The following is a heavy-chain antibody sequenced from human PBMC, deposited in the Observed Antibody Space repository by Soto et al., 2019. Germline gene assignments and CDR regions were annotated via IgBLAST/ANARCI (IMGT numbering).Heavy chain of an antibody. CDR1: GGSISSYY. D-gene: IGHD1-26*01. J-gene: IGHJ4*02. Sequence: KPSETLSLTCTVSGGSISSYYWSWIRQPPGKGLEWIGYIYYSGSTNYNPSLKSRVTISVDTSKNQFSLKLSSVTAADTAVYYCARSRWGLVGAIEYYFDYWGQGTLVTVSS. CDR2: IYYSGST. CDR3: ARSRWGLVGAIEYYFDY. V-gene: IGHV4-59*01.